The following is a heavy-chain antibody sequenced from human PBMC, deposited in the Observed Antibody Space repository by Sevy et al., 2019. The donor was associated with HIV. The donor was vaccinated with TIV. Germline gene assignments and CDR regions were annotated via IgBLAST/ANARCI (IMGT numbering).Heavy chain of an antibody. V-gene: IGHV1-3*01. J-gene: IGHJ4*02. CDR1: GYTFTSYA. CDR3: ARDGIAVAGRLFDY. CDR2: INAGNGNT. Sequence: ASVKVSCKASGYTFTSYAMHWVRQAPGQRLAWMGWINAGNGNTKYSQKFQGRVTITRDTSASTAYMELSSLRSVDTAVYYCARDGIAVAGRLFDYWGQGTLVTVSS. D-gene: IGHD6-19*01.